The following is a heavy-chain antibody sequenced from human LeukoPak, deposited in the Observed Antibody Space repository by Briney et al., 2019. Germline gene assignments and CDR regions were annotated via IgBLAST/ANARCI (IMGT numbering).Heavy chain of an antibody. CDR2: INHSGST. V-gene: IGHV4-34*01. J-gene: IGHJ4*02. D-gene: IGHD3-22*01. CDR3: ARARRDSSGYYFFDY. Sequence: SETLSLTCAVYGGSFSGYYWSWIRQPPGKGLEWIEEINHSGSTNYNPSLKSRVTISVDTSKNQFSLKLSPVTAADTAVYYCARARRDSSGYYFFDYWGQGTLVTVSS. CDR1: GGSFSGYY.